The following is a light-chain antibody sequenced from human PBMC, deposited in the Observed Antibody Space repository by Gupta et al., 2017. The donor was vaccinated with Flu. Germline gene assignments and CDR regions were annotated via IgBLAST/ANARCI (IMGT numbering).Light chain of an antibody. CDR2: RNN. CDR1: SPDIGSDL. Sequence: QSVTTSCSGSSPDIGSDLVYWYPQLPGTAPKVLIYRNNQRPSGVPDRFSGSKSGTSASLAISGLRSEDEADYYCAAWDDNLSGLFGGGTKLTVL. V-gene: IGLV1-47*01. J-gene: IGLJ3*02. CDR3: AAWDDNLSGL.